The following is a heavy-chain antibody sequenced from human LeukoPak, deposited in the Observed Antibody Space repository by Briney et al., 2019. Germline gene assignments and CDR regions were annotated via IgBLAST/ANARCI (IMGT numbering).Heavy chain of an antibody. Sequence: GGSLRLSCAASGFTFSSYAMNWVRQAPGRGLEWLSSISTGTSHTYYVDSVKGRFTISRDNVKNSLYLQMNSLRAEDTAVYYCAREGTVTTGYGMDVWGQGTTVTVSS. J-gene: IGHJ6*02. CDR1: GFTFSSYA. CDR2: ISTGTSHT. D-gene: IGHD4-17*01. V-gene: IGHV3-21*01. CDR3: AREGTVTTGYGMDV.